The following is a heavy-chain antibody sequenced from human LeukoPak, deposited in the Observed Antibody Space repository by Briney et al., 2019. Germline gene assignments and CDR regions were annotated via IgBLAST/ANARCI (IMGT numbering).Heavy chain of an antibody. CDR2: TSYSEGT. CDR1: GGSVSRGGYY. V-gene: IGHV4-31*03. CDR3: ATADWESFYFDS. D-gene: IGHD1-26*01. Sequence: PSETLSLTCTVSGGSVSRGGYYWNWIRQHPGKGLEWIGFTSYSEGTYYNPSLMSRITISVDISQNQFSLKMRDGTAADTAVYFCATADWESFYFDSWGQGALVAVSS. J-gene: IGHJ4*02.